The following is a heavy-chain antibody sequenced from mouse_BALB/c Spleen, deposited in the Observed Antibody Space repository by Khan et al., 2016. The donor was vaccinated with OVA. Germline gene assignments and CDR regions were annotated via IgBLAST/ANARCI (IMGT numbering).Heavy chain of an antibody. V-gene: IGHV2-9*02. J-gene: IGHJ2*01. CDR1: GFSLTNYG. CDR2: IWAGGST. CDR3: ARNREPDYFDY. Sequence: VQLKESGPGLVAPSQSLSITCTVSGFSLTNYGVHWVRQPPGKGLEWLGVIWAGGSTNYNSALMSRLSISKDDSKSQVFLKMNSLQTDDTAMYFCARNREPDYFDYWGQGTTLTVSS.